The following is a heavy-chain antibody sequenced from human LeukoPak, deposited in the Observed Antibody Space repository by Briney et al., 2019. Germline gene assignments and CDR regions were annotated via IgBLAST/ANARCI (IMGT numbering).Heavy chain of an antibody. CDR2: INHSGST. J-gene: IGHJ4*02. CDR1: GGSFSGYY. CDR3: ARAWVGGSGWYGY. D-gene: IGHD6-19*01. Sequence: SETLSLTCAVYGGSFSGYYWSWIRQPPGKGLEWIGEINHSGSTNYNPSLKSRVTISVDTSKNQFSLKLSSVTAADTAVYYCARAWVGGSGWYGYWGQGTLVTVSS. V-gene: IGHV4-34*01.